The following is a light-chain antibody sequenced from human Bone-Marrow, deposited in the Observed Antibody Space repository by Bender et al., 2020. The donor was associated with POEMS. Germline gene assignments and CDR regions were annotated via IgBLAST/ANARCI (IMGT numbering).Light chain of an antibody. CDR3: QSADSSGTYVL. J-gene: IGLJ2*01. Sequence: SYVLTQPPSVSVAPGQTARISCGGNDIGSKSVHWYQQKPGQAPVLVIYKDSERPSGIPERFSGSSSGTTVTLTISGVQAEDEADYYCQSADSSGTYVLFGGGIKLTVL. V-gene: IGLV3-25*03. CDR2: KDS. CDR1: DIGSKS.